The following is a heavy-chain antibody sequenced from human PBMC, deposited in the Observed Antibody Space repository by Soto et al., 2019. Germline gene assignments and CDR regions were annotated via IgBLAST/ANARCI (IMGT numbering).Heavy chain of an antibody. CDR3: ARQPTTGDTDLWFDP. J-gene: IGHJ5*02. Sequence: QLQLLESGPGLVKASETLSLTCNFSGGSISTSRSYWAWIRQPPGKGLEWLANIFYSGSTYYNPSLASRVTVSVDTSKNEFSLKLRSVTAADTAVYYCARQPTTGDTDLWFDPWGQGTLVTVSS. CDR1: GGSISTSRSY. D-gene: IGHD2-21*01. V-gene: IGHV4-39*01. CDR2: IFYSGST.